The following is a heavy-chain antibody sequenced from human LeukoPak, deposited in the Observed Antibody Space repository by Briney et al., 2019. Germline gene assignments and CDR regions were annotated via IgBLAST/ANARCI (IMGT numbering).Heavy chain of an antibody. CDR2: ISYDGSNK. CDR1: GFTFSSYG. CDR3: AREGRYSSSSGYFDY. V-gene: IGHV3-30*19. Sequence: GGSLRLSCAASGFTFSSYGMHWVRQAPGKGLEWVAVISYDGSNKYYADSVKGRFAISRDNSKNTLYLQMNSLRAEDTAVYYCAREGRYSSSSGYFDYWGQGTLVTVSS. J-gene: IGHJ4*02. D-gene: IGHD6-6*01.